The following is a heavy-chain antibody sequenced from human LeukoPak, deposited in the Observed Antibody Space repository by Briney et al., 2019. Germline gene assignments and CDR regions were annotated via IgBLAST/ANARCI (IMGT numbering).Heavy chain of an antibody. Sequence: PGGSLRLSCAASGFTFDDYGMSWVRQAPGKGLEWVSGINWNGGSTGYADSVKGRFTISRDNAKNSLYLQMNSLRAEDTALYYCARVGGSNYYYYMDVWGKGTTVTVSS. V-gene: IGHV3-20*04. J-gene: IGHJ6*03. CDR1: GFTFDDYG. CDR3: ARVGGSNYYYYMDV. CDR2: INWNGGST. D-gene: IGHD3-16*01.